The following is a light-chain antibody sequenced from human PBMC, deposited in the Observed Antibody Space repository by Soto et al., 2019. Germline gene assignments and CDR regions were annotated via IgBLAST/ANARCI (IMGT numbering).Light chain of an antibody. CDR2: AAS. Sequence: DIQMTQSPSSLSASVGDRVTITCRASQSISSYLNWYQQKPGKAPKLLIYAASSLQSGVPSRFSGSGSGTDFTLTISSLQPEDFATYYCQHSYSTPTFGPGTKVDIK. J-gene: IGKJ3*01. V-gene: IGKV1-39*01. CDR3: QHSYSTPT. CDR1: QSISSY.